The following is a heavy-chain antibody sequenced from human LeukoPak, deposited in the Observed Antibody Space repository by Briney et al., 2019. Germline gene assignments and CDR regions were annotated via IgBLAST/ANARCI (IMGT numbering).Heavy chain of an antibody. J-gene: IGHJ3*02. D-gene: IGHD1-26*01. CDR2: ISGSSSTI. V-gene: IGHV3-48*01. Sequence: GGSLRLSCAASGFTFSSYSMNWVRQAPGKGLEWVSYISGSSSTIYYADSVKGRFTISRDNSKNTLYLQMNSLRAEDTAVYYCAKDTPLVGAKGEAFDIWGQGTMVTVSS. CDR1: GFTFSSYS. CDR3: AKDTPLVGAKGEAFDI.